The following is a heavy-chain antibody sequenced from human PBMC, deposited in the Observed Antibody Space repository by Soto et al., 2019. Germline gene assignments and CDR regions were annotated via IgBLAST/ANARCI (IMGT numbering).Heavy chain of an antibody. J-gene: IGHJ4*02. CDR1: GYTFTSYG. Sequence: GASVKVSCKASGYTFTSYGISWVRQAPGQGLEWTGWISAYNGNTNYAQKLQGRVTMTTDISTSTAYMELRSLRSDDTAVYYCARDRPKYDSTGYYYFFDYWGQGTLVTVSS. V-gene: IGHV1-18*01. D-gene: IGHD3-22*01. CDR2: ISAYNGNT. CDR3: ARDRPKYDSTGYYYFFDY.